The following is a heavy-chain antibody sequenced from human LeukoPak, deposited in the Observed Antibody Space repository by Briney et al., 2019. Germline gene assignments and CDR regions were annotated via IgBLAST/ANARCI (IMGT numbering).Heavy chain of an antibody. D-gene: IGHD1-26*01. Sequence: GGSLRLSCAASGFTFSSYSMNWVRQAPGKGLEWVSSISSSSSYIYYADSVKGRFTISRDNAKNSLYLQMNSLRAEDTAVYYCTTDRWELPPFQLFDYWGQGTLVTVSS. V-gene: IGHV3-21*03. CDR2: ISSSSSYI. CDR3: TTDRWELPPFQLFDY. J-gene: IGHJ4*02. CDR1: GFTFSSYS.